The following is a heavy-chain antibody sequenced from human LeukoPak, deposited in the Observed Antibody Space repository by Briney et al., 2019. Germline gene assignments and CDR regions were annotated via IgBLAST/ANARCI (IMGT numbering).Heavy chain of an antibody. CDR2: IYTSGST. CDR3: ARDYCSGGSCYYNY. V-gene: IGHV4-4*07. CDR1: GGSIGSYY. D-gene: IGHD2-15*01. J-gene: IGHJ4*02. Sequence: SETLSLTCTVSGGSIGSYYWSWIRQPAGKGLEWIGRIYTSGSTNYNPSLKSRVTMSVDTSKNQFSLKLSSVTAADTAVYYCARDYCSGGSCYYNYWGQGTLVTVSS.